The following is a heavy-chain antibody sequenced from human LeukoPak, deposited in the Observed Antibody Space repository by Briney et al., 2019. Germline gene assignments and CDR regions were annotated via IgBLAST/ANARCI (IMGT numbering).Heavy chain of an antibody. CDR1: GGSVSSGSYY. Sequence: SETLSLTYTVSGGSVSSGSYYWSWIRQPAGKGLEWIGRIYPSGSTIYPSGTTHYNPSLKSRVTISVDTSKNQFSLKVDSVTAADAAVYFCARGTGTTNFDYWGQGTLVTVSS. D-gene: IGHD1-1*01. J-gene: IGHJ4*02. CDR3: ARGTGTTNFDY. V-gene: IGHV4-61*02. CDR2: IYPSGSTIYPSGTT.